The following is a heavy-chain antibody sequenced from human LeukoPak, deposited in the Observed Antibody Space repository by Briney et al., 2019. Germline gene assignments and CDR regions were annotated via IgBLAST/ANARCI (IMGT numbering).Heavy chain of an antibody. CDR2: IIPIFGTA. D-gene: IGHD3-3*01. J-gene: IGHJ4*02. Sequence: SSVKVSCKASGGTFSSYAISWVRQAPGQGLEWMGGIIPIFGTANYAQKFQGRVTITADESTSTAYMELSSLRSEDTAVYYCARVLLEWLLIDYWGQGTLVTVSS. CDR3: ARVLLEWLLIDY. CDR1: GGTFSSYA. V-gene: IGHV1-69*13.